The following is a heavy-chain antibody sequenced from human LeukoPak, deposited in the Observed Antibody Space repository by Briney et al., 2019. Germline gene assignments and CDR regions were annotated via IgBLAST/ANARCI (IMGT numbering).Heavy chain of an antibody. CDR3: ARGKAERWLQVFDY. CDR2: IYYSGST. D-gene: IGHD5-24*01. V-gene: IGHV4-39*01. J-gene: IGHJ4*02. CDR1: GFTFSSYW. Sequence: GSLRLSCAASGFTFSSYWMNWVRQPPGKGLEWIGSIYYSGSTYYNPSLKSRVTISVDTSKNQFSLKLSSVTAADTAVYYCARGKAERWLQVFDYWGQGTLVTVSS.